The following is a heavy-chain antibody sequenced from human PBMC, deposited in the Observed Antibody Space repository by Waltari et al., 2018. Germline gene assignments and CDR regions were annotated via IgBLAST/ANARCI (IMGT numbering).Heavy chain of an antibody. Sequence: QVQLVQSGAEVKKPGASVKVSCKASGYTFTGYYMHWVQQAPGQGLEWMGRINPNSGGTNYAQKFQGRVTMTRDTSISTAYMELSRLRSDDTAVYYCARELVIAMVRGVTHAFDIWGQGTMVTVSS. J-gene: IGHJ3*02. V-gene: IGHV1-2*06. CDR3: ARELVIAMVRGVTHAFDI. D-gene: IGHD3-10*01. CDR2: INPNSGGT. CDR1: GYTFTGYY.